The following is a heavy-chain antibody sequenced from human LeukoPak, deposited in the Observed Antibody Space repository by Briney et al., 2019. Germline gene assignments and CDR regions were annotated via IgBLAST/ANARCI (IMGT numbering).Heavy chain of an antibody. CDR2: IYYSGST. D-gene: IGHD5-18*01. J-gene: IGHJ4*02. Sequence: SETLSLTCTVSGGSISSHYWSWIRQPPAKGLEWIGYIYYSGSTNYNPSLKSRVTTSVDMSKNQFSLRLRPVTAADTAVYYCARIFIRNGYSSYFDCWGQGTLVTVSS. V-gene: IGHV4-59*08. CDR1: GGSISSHY. CDR3: ARIFIRNGYSSYFDC.